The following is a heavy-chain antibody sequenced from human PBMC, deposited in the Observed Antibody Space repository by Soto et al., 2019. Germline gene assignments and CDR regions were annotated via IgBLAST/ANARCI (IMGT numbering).Heavy chain of an antibody. J-gene: IGHJ3*02. Sequence: WGSLRLSCAASGFTFSSYAMSWVRQAPGKGLEWVSAISGSGGSTYYADSVKGRFTISRDNSKNTLYLQMNSLRAEDTAVYYCAKNAQGAYGDFDAFDIWGQGTMVTVSS. CDR2: ISGSGGST. V-gene: IGHV3-23*01. CDR1: GFTFSSYA. D-gene: IGHD4-17*01. CDR3: AKNAQGAYGDFDAFDI.